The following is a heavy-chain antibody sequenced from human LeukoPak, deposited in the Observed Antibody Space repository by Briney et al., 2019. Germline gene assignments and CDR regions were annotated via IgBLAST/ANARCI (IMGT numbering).Heavy chain of an antibody. D-gene: IGHD3-22*01. CDR2: ISYDGSNK. V-gene: IGHV3-30*18. CDR3: AKDWDYYDSVDY. J-gene: IGHJ4*02. Sequence: SGRSLRLSCAASGFTFSSYGMHWVRQAPGKGLEWVAVISYDGSNKYYADSVKGRFTISRDNSKNTPYLQMNSLRAEDTAVYYCAKDWDYYDSVDYWGQGTLVTVSS. CDR1: GFTFSSYG.